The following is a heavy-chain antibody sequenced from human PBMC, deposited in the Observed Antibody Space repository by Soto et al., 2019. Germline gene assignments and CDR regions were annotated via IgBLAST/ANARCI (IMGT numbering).Heavy chain of an antibody. D-gene: IGHD1-1*01. Sequence: SVKVSCKASGGTFSSYAISWVRQAPGQGLEWMGGIIPIFGTANYAQKFQGRVTITADESTSTAYMELSSLRSEDTAVYYCARVAGHKNARFDTWGQGALVTVSS. V-gene: IGHV1-69*13. CDR1: GGTFSSYA. CDR2: IIPIFGTA. CDR3: ARVAGHKNARFDT. J-gene: IGHJ4*02.